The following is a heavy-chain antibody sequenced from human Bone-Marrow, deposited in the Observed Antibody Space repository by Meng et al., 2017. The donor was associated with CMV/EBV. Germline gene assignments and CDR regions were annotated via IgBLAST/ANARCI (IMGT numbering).Heavy chain of an antibody. CDR3: ARGGLARPIYYYYGMDV. J-gene: IGHJ6*02. V-gene: IGHV6-1*01. CDR2: TYYRSKWYN. CDR1: GDSVSSNSAA. D-gene: IGHD6-6*01. Sequence: SQTLSLTCAISGDSVSSNSAAWNWIRQSPSRGLEWLGRTYYRSKWYNDYAVSVKSRITINPDTSKNQFSLQLNSVTPEDTAVYYCARGGLARPIYYYYGMDVWGLGSTVTVSS.